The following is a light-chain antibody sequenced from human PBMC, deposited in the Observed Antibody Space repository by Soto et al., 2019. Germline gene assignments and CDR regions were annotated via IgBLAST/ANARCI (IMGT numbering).Light chain of an antibody. CDR3: QQYNSY. CDR1: RDINNW. CDR2: DAC. J-gene: IGKJ4*01. V-gene: IGKV1-5*01. Sequence: GDRVTLTCRASRDINNWLAWYQQKPGKAPKVLIYDACSLQSGVPSRFSGSGSGTEFTLTISSLQPDDFATYSCQQYNSYFGGGTKVEIK.